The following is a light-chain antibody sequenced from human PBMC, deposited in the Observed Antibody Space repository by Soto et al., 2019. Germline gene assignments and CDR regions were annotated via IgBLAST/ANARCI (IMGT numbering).Light chain of an antibody. CDR2: AAS. Sequence: DIHMTQSPSSLSVSVGDRVTITCRASQSISSYLNWYQQKPGKAPKLLVYAASSLQSGVPSRFSGSGSGTDFTLTISSLQPEDFATYYCQQSYSNPYTFGPGTKLEIK. CDR3: QQSYSNPYT. V-gene: IGKV1-39*01. J-gene: IGKJ2*01. CDR1: QSISSY.